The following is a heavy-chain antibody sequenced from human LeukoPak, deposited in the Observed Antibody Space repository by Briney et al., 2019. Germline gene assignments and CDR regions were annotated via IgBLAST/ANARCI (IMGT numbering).Heavy chain of an antibody. D-gene: IGHD2-2*01. V-gene: IGHV1-69*13. CDR3: ARVPRYCSSTSCYESLLWFDP. CDR1: GGTFSSYA. Sequence: SVKVSCKASGGTFSSYAISWVRQAPGQGLEWVGGIIPIFGTANYAQKFQGRVTITADESTSTAYMELSSLRSEDTAVYYCARVPRYCSSTSCYESLLWFDPWGQGTLVTVSS. CDR2: IIPIFGTA. J-gene: IGHJ5*02.